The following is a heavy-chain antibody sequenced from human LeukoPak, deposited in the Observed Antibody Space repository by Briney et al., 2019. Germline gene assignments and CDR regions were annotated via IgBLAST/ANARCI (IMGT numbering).Heavy chain of an antibody. CDR2: IYSGGSS. D-gene: IGHD3-22*01. CDR3: ARAPSYYYDSSGYFHLDC. J-gene: IGHJ4*02. Sequence: PGGSLRLSCAASGFTLNRSWMNWVRQAPGKGLEWVSTIYSGGSSYYAASVKGRFTISRDNSNNTVDLQMNGLRAEDTAVYFCARAPSYYYDSSGYFHLDCWGQGTLVTVSS. CDR1: GFTLNRSW. V-gene: IGHV3-53*01.